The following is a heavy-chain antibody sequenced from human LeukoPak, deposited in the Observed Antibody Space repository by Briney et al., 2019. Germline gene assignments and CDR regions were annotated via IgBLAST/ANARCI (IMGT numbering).Heavy chain of an antibody. J-gene: IGHJ5*02. CDR1: GYTFTSYA. V-gene: IGHV1-69*13. Sequence: GASVKVSCKASGYTFTSYAMHWVRQAPGQGLEWMGGIIPIFGTANYAQKFQGRVTITADESTSTAYMELSSLRSEDAAVYYCARDAHAVSGWFDPWGQGTLVTVSS. CDR3: ARDAHAVSGWFDP. CDR2: IIPIFGTA.